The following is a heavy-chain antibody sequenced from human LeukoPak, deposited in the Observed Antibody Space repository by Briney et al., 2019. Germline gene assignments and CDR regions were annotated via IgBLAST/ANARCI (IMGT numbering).Heavy chain of an antibody. CDR2: ISASNGNT. J-gene: IGHJ4*02. D-gene: IGHD3-22*01. CDR3: AKGSSDSWYSALEY. Sequence: GGSLRLSCAGSGFTFSCYAMTWVRQAPGKGLKWVSGISASNGNTYHADSVKGRFTISRDNSKGTLYLQMNSLRVEDTAVYYCAKGSSDSWYSALEYWGQGTLVTVSS. CDR1: GFTFSCYA. V-gene: IGHV3-23*01.